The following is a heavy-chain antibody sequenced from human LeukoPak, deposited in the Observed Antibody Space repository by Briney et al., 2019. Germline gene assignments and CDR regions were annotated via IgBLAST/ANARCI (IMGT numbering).Heavy chain of an antibody. CDR3: AEAEGDGARDY. CDR1: GYTFTSYY. CDR2: INPSGGLT. J-gene: IGHJ4*02. D-gene: IGHD3-16*01. Sequence: GASVKISCKASGYTFTSYYMYWVRQAPGQGLEWMGIINPSGGLTTYSQRFQDRVTITRDTSTETVYMELTNLTSEDPAVYYCAEAEGDGARDYWGQGSLVTVSS. V-gene: IGHV1-46*01.